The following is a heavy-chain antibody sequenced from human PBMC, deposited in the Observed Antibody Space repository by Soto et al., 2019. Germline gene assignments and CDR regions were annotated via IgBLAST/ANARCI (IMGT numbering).Heavy chain of an antibody. CDR2: ISGSGGST. J-gene: IGHJ4*02. CDR3: AKALWGSGYYSSDY. V-gene: IGHV3-23*01. D-gene: IGHD3-22*01. CDR1: GFTFSSYA. Sequence: PGGSLRLSCAASGFTFSSYAMSWVRQAPGKGLEWVSAISGSGGSTYYADSVKGRFTISRDNSKNTLYLQMNSLRAEDTAVYYCAKALWGSGYYSSDYWGQGTLVTVSS.